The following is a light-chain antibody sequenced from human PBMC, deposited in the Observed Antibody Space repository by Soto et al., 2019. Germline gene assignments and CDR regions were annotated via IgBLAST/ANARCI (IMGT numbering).Light chain of an antibody. Sequence: QSLLTQSPSASASLGASVKLTCTLSSGHSNYAIAWHQQQPEKGPRYLMKLNSDGSHSKGDGIPDRFSGSSSGAERYLTISSLQSEDEADYYCQTWGTGIYVFGTGIKLTVL. V-gene: IGLV4-69*01. CDR3: QTWGTGIYV. J-gene: IGLJ1*01. CDR2: LNSDGSH. CDR1: SGHSNYA.